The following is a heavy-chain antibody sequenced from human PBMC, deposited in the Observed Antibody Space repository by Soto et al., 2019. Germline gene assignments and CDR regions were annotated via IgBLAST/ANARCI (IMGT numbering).Heavy chain of an antibody. Sequence: QVELQESGPGLVKLSETLSRTCTVSGGSISSYYWSWIRQPPGKGLEWIGYIYYSGSTNYNPSLKSRVTISVDTSKNQFSLKLSSVTAADTAVFYCASYRAGSAFDIWGQGTMVTVSS. CDR2: IYYSGST. D-gene: IGHD3-10*01. J-gene: IGHJ3*02. V-gene: IGHV4-59*01. CDR1: GGSISSYY. CDR3: ASYRAGSAFDI.